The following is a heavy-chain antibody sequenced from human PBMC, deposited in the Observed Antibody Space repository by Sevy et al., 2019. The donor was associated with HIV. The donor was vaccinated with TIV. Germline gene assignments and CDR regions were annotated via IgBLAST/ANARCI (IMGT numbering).Heavy chain of an antibody. J-gene: IGHJ6*02. D-gene: IGHD2-2*01. CDR3: AKGRDDIVAVPAVRLYYQNGMDV. CDR2: IIPIFGRG. CDR1: GGTFSRHA. V-gene: IGHV1-69*13. Sequence: ASVKVSCKASGGTFSRHAISWVRQAPGQGLEWMGGIIPIFGRGNYAQQSLGRVTITADESTSTVYMELSSLRSDDTAVYYCAKGRDDIVAVPAVRLYYQNGMDVWGQGTTVTVSS.